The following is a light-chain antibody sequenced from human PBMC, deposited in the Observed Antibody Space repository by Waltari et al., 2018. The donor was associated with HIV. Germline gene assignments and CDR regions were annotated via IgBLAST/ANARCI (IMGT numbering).Light chain of an antibody. CDR2: RNN. Sequence: QSVLTQPPSASGTPGQRVTISCSGSSSNIGSNNVYWYQQLPGMAPRLFIFRNNQRPSGVPGQFSGSKSVTSASLAISGLRSEDEADYYCATWGDSLSGPVVFGGGTKVTVL. CDR3: ATWGDSLSGPVV. J-gene: IGLJ2*01. CDR1: SSNIGSNN. V-gene: IGLV1-47*01.